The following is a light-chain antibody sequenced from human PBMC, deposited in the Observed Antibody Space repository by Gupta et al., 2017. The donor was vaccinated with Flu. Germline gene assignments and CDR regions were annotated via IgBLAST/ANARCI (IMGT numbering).Light chain of an antibody. Sequence: SALTQPRPVSGSPGHSVTIYCTGTSDDVGAYNLVSWYQHHPGKAPKLMIYDVDKRPSGIPDRFSGSKSGNTASLTISGLQAEDDTDYYCCSYAGSDTLVFGGGTKLTVL. CDR3: CSYAGSDTLV. CDR1: SDDVGAYNL. CDR2: DVD. V-gene: IGLV2-11*01. J-gene: IGLJ2*01.